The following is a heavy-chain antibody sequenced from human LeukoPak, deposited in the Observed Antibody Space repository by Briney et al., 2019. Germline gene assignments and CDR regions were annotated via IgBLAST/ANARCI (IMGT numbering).Heavy chain of an antibody. CDR1: GGSISSSSYY. Sequence: PSETLSLTCTVSGGSISSSSYYWGWIRQPPGKGLEWIGSIYYSGSTYYNPSLKSRVTISVDTSKNQFSLKLSSVTAADTALYYCARLYYYGSGSYPPPFDYWGQGTLVTVSS. CDR3: ARLYYYGSGSYPPPFDY. D-gene: IGHD3-10*01. V-gene: IGHV4-39*01. CDR2: IYYSGST. J-gene: IGHJ4*02.